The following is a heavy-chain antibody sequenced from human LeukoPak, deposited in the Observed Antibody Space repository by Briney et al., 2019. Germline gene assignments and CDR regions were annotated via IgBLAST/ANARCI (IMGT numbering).Heavy chain of an antibody. CDR1: GYTFTDYE. Sequence: GASVKVSCKSSGYTFTDYEVHWVRQATGQGRGWMWWANPNRGKTHYAQTFQGTGTMTRDTAIRTAYMELSSLISGDSALYYCATGVKGGYDFLGSYYYGLGVWGQRTTVTVS. CDR2: ANPNRGKT. V-gene: IGHV1-8*02. J-gene: IGHJ6*02. D-gene: IGHD5-12*01. CDR3: ATGVKGGYDFLGSYYYGLGV.